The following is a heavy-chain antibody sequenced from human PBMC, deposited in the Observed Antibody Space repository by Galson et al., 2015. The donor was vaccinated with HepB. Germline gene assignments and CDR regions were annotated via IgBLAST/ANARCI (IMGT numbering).Heavy chain of an antibody. Sequence: SLRLSCAASGFTLSNAWMNWVRQAPGKGLEWVGRIKSKADGGTTDYIAPVKDRFIISRDDSKNTLYLQMNSLRVEDTAVYYCVRDRPTEYYYDSYGYAYYFDYWGQGTLVTVSS. D-gene: IGHD3-22*01. CDR2: IKSKADGGTT. V-gene: IGHV3-15*07. CDR1: GFTLSNAW. CDR3: VRDRPTEYYYDSYGYAYYFDY. J-gene: IGHJ4*02.